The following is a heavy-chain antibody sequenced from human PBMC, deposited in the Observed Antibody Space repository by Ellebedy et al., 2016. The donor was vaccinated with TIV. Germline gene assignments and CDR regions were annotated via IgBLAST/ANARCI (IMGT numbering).Heavy chain of an antibody. V-gene: IGHV5-51*01. J-gene: IGHJ5*02. Sequence: GESLKISCKASGYTFTNYWIGWVRQMPGKGLEYMGIIFPGDSDTRYSPSFQGQVTISFDKSINTAYLQWSSLRASDTAMYYCATLRYCTGSSCQVVFDPWGQGTLVAVSS. D-gene: IGHD2-8*02. CDR2: IFPGDSDT. CDR3: ATLRYCTGSSCQVVFDP. CDR1: GYTFTNYW.